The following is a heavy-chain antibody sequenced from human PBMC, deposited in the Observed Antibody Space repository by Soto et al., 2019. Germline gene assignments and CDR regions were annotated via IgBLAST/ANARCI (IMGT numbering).Heavy chain of an antibody. V-gene: IGHV3-23*01. CDR1: GFTFSSYA. Sequence: GGSLRLSCAASGFTFSSYAMSWVRQAPGKGLEWVSAISGSGGSTYYAGSVKGRFTISRDNSKNTLYLQMNSLRAEDTAVYYCEKSGDSRWYRENWFDTWGQGTLVTVSS. J-gene: IGHJ5*02. CDR2: ISGSGGST. D-gene: IGHD3-10*01. CDR3: EKSGDSRWYRENWFDT.